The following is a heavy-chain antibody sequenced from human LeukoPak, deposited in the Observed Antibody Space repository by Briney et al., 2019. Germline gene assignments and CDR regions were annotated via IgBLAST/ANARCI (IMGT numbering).Heavy chain of an antibody. CDR1: GGSISSYH. J-gene: IGHJ4*02. CDR2: IYYSGSA. V-gene: IGHV4-59*01. D-gene: IGHD6-13*01. Sequence: SEALSLTCTVSGGSISSYHWSWIRQPPGKGLEWIGYIYYSGSANYNPSLKSRVTISVDTSKNQFSLKLTSVTAADTAVYYCARANQQLSDLDYWGQGTLVTVSS. CDR3: ARANQQLSDLDY.